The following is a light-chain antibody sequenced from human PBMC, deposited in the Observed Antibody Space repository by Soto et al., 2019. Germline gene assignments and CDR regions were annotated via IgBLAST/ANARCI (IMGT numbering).Light chain of an antibody. CDR1: QSLSRS. CDR3: QHRANWPLT. V-gene: IGKV3-11*01. Sequence: EIVLTQSPATLSLSPGERATLSCRASQSLSRSLAWYQQKPGQAPRLLIYDASNRATGIPARFSGSGSGTDFTLTISSLDPEDFAVYYCQHRANWPLTFGGGTKVEIK. CDR2: DAS. J-gene: IGKJ4*01.